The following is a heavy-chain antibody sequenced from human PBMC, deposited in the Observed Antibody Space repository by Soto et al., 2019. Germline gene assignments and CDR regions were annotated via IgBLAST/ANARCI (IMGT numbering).Heavy chain of an antibody. CDR3: ARDHDYVYNWFDP. V-gene: IGHV3-74*01. CDR2: INSDGSST. CDR1: GFTFSSYW. D-gene: IGHD4-17*01. Sequence: EVQLVESGGGLVQPGGSLRLSCAASGFTFSSYWMHWVRQAPGKGLVWVSRINSDGSSTTYAGSVKGRFTISRDNAKKTLYLQMNSLRAEDTAVYYCARDHDYVYNWFDPWGQGTLVTVSS. J-gene: IGHJ5*02.